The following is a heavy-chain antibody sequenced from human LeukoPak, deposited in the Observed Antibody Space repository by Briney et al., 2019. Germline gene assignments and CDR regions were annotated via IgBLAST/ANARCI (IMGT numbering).Heavy chain of an antibody. J-gene: IGHJ4*02. CDR1: GFTVSSNS. Sequence: PGGSLRLSCTVSGFTVSSNSMSWVREAPGMGLEWVSFYSDNTHYSDSVKGRFTISRDNSKNTLYLQMNSLRAEDTAVYYCARRAGAYSHPYDYWGQGTLVTVSS. CDR3: ARRAGAYSHPYDY. D-gene: IGHD4/OR15-4a*01. V-gene: IGHV3-53*01. CDR2: YSDNT.